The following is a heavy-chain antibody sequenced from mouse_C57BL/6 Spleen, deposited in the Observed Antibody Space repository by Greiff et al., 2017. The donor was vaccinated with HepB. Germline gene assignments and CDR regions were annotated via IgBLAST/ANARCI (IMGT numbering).Heavy chain of an antibody. CDR2: IDPSDSYT. D-gene: IGHD1-1*01. V-gene: IGHV1-69*01. Sequence: VQLQQSGAELVMPGASVKLSCKASGYTFTSYWMHWVKQRPGQGLEWIGEIDPSDSYTNYNQKFKGKSTLTVDKSSSTAYMQLSSLTSEDSAVYYCARGTTVVATDYYAMDYWGQGTSVTVSS. J-gene: IGHJ4*01. CDR1: GYTFTSYW. CDR3: ARGTTVVATDYYAMDY.